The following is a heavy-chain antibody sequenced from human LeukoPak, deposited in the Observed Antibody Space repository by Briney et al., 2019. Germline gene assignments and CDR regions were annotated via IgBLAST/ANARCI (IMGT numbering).Heavy chain of an antibody. CDR2: IIPILGIA. CDR1: GYTFTGYY. J-gene: IGHJ2*01. V-gene: IGHV1-69*04. D-gene: IGHD3-10*01. Sequence: ASVKVSCKASGYTFTGYYMHWVRQAPGQGLEWMGRIIPILGIANYAQKFQGRVTITADKSTSTAYMELSSLRSEDTAVYYCARGGLWFGELLQKSWYFDLWGRGTLVTVSS. CDR3: ARGGLWFGELLQKSWYFDL.